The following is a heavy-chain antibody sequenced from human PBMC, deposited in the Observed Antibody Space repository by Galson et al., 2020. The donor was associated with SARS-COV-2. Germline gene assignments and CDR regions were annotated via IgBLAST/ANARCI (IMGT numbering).Heavy chain of an antibody. CDR1: GLTFSNYV. CDR2: ISSDGSNS. CDR3: ARGGEWELPYYFDY. D-gene: IGHD1-26*01. Sequence: GGSLRLSCAASGLTFSNYVMHWVRQAPGKGPAWVAVISSDGSNSFYADSLKGRFTISRDNSKSTLYLQMNSLRAEDTAVYYCARGGEWELPYYFDYWGQGTLVTVSS. V-gene: IGHV3-30*04. J-gene: IGHJ4*02.